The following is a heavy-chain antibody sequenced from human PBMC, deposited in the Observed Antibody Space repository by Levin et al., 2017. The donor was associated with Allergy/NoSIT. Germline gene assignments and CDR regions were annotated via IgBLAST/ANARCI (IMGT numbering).Heavy chain of an antibody. V-gene: IGHV5-51*01. D-gene: IGHD3-22*01. Sequence: KVSCKGSGYSFTSYWIGWVRQMPGKGLEWMGIIYPGDSDTRYSPSFQGQVTISADKSISTAYLQWSSLKASDTAIYYCARHRINYYDSSGYSHAFDIWGQGTMVTVSS. J-gene: IGHJ3*02. CDR1: GYSFTSYW. CDR3: ARHRINYYDSSGYSHAFDI. CDR2: IYPGDSDT.